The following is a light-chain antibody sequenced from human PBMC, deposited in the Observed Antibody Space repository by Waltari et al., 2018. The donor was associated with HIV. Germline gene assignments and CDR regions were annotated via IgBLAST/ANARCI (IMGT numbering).Light chain of an antibody. CDR2: DAS. CDR1: QSVSSY. V-gene: IGKV3-11*01. J-gene: IGKJ5*01. CDR3: QHRYNWPIT. Sequence: PGQTATLSCRASQSVSSYLAWYQQKPGQTPRLLIYDASYRDTGIPARFSGSGSGTDFTLTITSLEPEDFAVYYCQHRYNWPITFGQGTRVDI.